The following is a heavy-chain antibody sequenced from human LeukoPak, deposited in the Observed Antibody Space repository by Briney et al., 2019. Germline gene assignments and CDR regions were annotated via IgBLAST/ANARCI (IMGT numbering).Heavy chain of an antibody. V-gene: IGHV4-39*07. CDR1: GVSISSTSHY. Sequence: SETLSLTCTVSGVSISSTSHYWGWIRQPPGKGLQWIGSIYYGGSTYYNPSLKSRVTMSVDTSKNQFSLRLKSVTAADTAVYYCARGTMFPYYFDYWGQGTLVTVSS. CDR3: ARGTMFPYYFDY. J-gene: IGHJ4*02. D-gene: IGHD3-10*02. CDR2: IYYGGST.